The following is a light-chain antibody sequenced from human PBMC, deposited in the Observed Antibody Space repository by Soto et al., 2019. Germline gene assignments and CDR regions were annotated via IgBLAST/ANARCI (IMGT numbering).Light chain of an antibody. CDR3: QQRRDWPLT. V-gene: IGKV3-11*01. Sequence: IVLTQSPATLSLSPGESATLSGRASQSVSSALVWYQQQPGQAPRLLIYDASNSATGIPARFSGSGSGTDFTLDISSVEPDDFAVYYCQQRRDWPLTFGGGTKVEIK. CDR1: QSVSSA. CDR2: DAS. J-gene: IGKJ4*01.